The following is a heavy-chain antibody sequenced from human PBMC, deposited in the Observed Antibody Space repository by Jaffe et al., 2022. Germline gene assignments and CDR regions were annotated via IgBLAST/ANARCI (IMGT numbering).Heavy chain of an antibody. V-gene: IGHV3-66*02. Sequence: EVQLVESGGGLVQIGGSLRLSCTASGFSVSDKYVTWVRQAPGKGMEWVSVIYAYGTTYVAGSVEGRFTISRDTSKNTVYLQMNTLTADDSAVYYCARGAYSGRAYGYYFDYWGQGTLVTVSS. CDR1: GFSVSDKY. CDR3: ARGAYSGRAYGYYFDY. J-gene: IGHJ4*02. D-gene: IGHD1-26*01. CDR2: IYAYGTT.